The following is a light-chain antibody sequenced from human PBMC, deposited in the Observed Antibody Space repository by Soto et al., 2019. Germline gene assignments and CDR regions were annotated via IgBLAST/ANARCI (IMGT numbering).Light chain of an antibody. CDR3: QQRSNWLT. CDR1: QSVTSY. Sequence: EIVLTQSPATRSLSPGERAILSCGASQSVTSYLAWYQQKPGQAPRLLIYDASNRATGIPARFSGSGSGTDFTLTISSLEPEDFAVYYCQQRSNWLTFGGGTKVDIK. CDR2: DAS. V-gene: IGKV3-11*01. J-gene: IGKJ4*01.